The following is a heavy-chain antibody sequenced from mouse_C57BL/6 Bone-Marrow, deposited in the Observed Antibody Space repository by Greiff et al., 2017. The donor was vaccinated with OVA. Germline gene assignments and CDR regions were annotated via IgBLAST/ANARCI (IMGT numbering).Heavy chain of an antibody. V-gene: IGHV8-12*01. CDR3: ARRAYGNFWYFDV. J-gene: IGHJ1*03. Sequence: QVTLKVCGPGILQSSQTLSLTCSFSGFSLSTSGMGVSWIRQPSGKGLEWLAHIYWDDDKRYNPSRKSRLTISKDTSRNQVFLKITSVDTADTATYYCARRAYGNFWYFDVWGTGTTVTVSS. CDR2: IYWDDDK. D-gene: IGHD2-1*01. CDR1: GFSLSTSGMG.